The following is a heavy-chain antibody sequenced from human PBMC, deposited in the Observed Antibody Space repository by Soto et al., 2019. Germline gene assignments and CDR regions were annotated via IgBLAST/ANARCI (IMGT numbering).Heavy chain of an antibody. J-gene: IGHJ6*02. CDR1: GYSFTSYW. V-gene: IGHV5-10-1*01. CDR3: AIPQCGIQLCTGIDV. D-gene: IGHD5-18*01. CDR2: IDPSDSYT. Sequence: GESLKISCKGSGYSFTSYWISWVRQMPGKGLEWMGRIDPSDSYTNYSPSFQGHVTISADKSISTAYLQWSSLKASDTAMYYCAIPQCGIQLCTGIDVWGPGTTVTVYS.